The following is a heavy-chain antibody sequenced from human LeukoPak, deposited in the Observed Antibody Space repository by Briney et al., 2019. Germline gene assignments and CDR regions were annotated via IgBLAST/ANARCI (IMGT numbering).Heavy chain of an antibody. CDR3: TTDRGPGKIDY. V-gene: IGHV3-15*01. Sequence: GGSLRLSCAASGFTFSNAWMSWVCQAPGKGLEWVGRIKSKTDGGTTDYAAPVKGRFTISRDDSKNTLYLQMNSLKTEDTAVYYCTTDRGPGKIDYWGQGTLVTVSS. CDR1: GFTFSNAW. D-gene: IGHD1-14*01. CDR2: IKSKTDGGTT. J-gene: IGHJ4*02.